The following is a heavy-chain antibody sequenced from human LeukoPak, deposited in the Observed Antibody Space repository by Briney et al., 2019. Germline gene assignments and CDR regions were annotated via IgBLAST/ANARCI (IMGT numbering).Heavy chain of an antibody. D-gene: IGHD5-18*01. Sequence: ASVKVSFKASGYTFNKHGIRWVRQAAGQGLEGMGWISAYNDNTNYAQKLQSRVSMTTDTSTSTAYMELRSMRSDDTAVYNCAKEGVPDTAMARHDDYYYGMDFWGQGTTVTVSS. CDR1: GYTFNKHG. CDR3: AKEGVPDTAMARHDDYYYGMDF. CDR2: ISAYNDNT. J-gene: IGHJ6*02. V-gene: IGHV1-18*01.